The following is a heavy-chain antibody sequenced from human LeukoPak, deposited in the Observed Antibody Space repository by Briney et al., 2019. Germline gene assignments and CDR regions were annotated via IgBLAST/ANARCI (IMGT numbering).Heavy chain of an antibody. CDR2: IIPIFGTA. CDR1: GGTFSSYA. D-gene: IGHD4-11*01. CDR3: ARDRGHSNYHAGYSPFDY. J-gene: IGHJ4*02. V-gene: IGHV1-69*05. Sequence: SVKVSCKASGGTFSSYAISWVRQAPGQGLEWMGGIIPIFGTANYAQKFQGRVTITTDESTSTAYMELSSLRSEDTAVYYCARDRGHSNYHAGYSPFDYWGQGTLVTVPS.